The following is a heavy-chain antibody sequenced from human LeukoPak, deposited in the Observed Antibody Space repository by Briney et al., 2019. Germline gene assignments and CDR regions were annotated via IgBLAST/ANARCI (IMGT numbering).Heavy chain of an antibody. J-gene: IGHJ4*02. CDR1: GFTFDDYA. D-gene: IGHD6-19*01. V-gene: IGHV3-9*01. CDR3: ARPPIAVAGYYFDY. Sequence: GGSLRLSCAASGFTFDDYAMHWVRQAPGKGLEWVSGISWNSGSIGYADSVKGRFTISRDNGKNSLYLQMNSLRAEDTAVYYCARPPIAVAGYYFDYWGQGTLVTVSS. CDR2: ISWNSGSI.